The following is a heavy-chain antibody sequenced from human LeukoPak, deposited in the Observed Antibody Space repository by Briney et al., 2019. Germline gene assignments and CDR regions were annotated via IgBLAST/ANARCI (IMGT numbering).Heavy chain of an antibody. J-gene: IGHJ5*02. V-gene: IGHV4-59*01. CDR1: GGSISSYY. CDR2: IYYSGST. D-gene: IGHD3-22*01. Sequence: PSEPLSLTCTVSGGSISSYYWSWIRQPPGKGLEWIGYIYYSGSTNYNPSLKSRVTISVDTSKNQFSLKLSSVTAADTAVYYCARDQDSSGYYYGFDPWGQGTLVTVSS. CDR3: ARDQDSSGYYYGFDP.